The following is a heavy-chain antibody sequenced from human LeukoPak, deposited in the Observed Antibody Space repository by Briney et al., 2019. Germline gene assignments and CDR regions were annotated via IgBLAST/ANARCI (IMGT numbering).Heavy chain of an antibody. Sequence: PSETLSLTCTVSGDSISSYYWSWIRQPAGKGLEWIGRIYTSGSTNYNPSLKSRVTMSVDTSKNQFSLKLSSVTAADTAVYYCARDIVGRIAAAGDWGYWYFDLWGRGTLVTVSS. J-gene: IGHJ2*01. CDR2: IYTSGST. V-gene: IGHV4-4*07. CDR1: GDSISSYY. CDR3: ARDIVGRIAAAGDWGYWYFDL. D-gene: IGHD6-13*01.